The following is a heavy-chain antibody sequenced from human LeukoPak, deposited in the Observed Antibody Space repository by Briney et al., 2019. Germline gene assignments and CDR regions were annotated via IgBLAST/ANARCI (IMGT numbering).Heavy chain of an antibody. CDR2: IIPILGTA. J-gene: IGHJ5*02. Sequence: SVKVSCKASGGTFSSYAISWVRQAPGQGLEWMGGIIPILGTANYAQKFQGRVTITADKSTSTAYMELSSLRSEDTAVYYCARDKGGYSSSWLNWFDPWGQGTLVTVSS. CDR1: GGTFSSYA. D-gene: IGHD6-13*01. CDR3: ARDKGGYSSSWLNWFDP. V-gene: IGHV1-69*10.